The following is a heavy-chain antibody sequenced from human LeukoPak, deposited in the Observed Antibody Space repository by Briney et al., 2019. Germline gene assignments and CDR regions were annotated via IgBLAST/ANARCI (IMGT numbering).Heavy chain of an antibody. J-gene: IGHJ4*02. CDR3: AREAYYYGSGTFDY. CDR2: ISSSSSTI. D-gene: IGHD3-10*01. V-gene: IGHV3-48*01. Sequence: GGSLRLSCAASGFTFSNYWMHWVRQAPGKGLEWVSYISSSSSTIYYADSVKGRFTISRDNAKNSLYLQMNSLRAEDTAVYYCAREAYYYGSGTFDYWGQGTLVTVSS. CDR1: GFTFSNYW.